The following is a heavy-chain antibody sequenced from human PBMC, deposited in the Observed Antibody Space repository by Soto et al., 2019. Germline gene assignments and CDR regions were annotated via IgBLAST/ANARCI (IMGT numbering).Heavy chain of an antibody. Sequence: SETLSLTCTVSRGSISRGTNYWAWIRQPPGKGLEWIANIYYSGSTFYNPSLKSRVTISLDTSKNQFSLKLRSVTAADTAVYYCARHEAGWYFDSWGQGTLVTVSS. CDR3: ARHEAGWYFDS. V-gene: IGHV4-39*01. D-gene: IGHD6-25*01. J-gene: IGHJ4*02. CDR2: IYYSGST. CDR1: RGSISRGTNY.